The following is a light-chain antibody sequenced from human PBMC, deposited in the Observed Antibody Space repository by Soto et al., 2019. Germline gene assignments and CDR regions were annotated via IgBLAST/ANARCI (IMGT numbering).Light chain of an antibody. V-gene: IGKV1-39*01. J-gene: IGKJ1*01. CDR1: HSIGTY. CDR2: AAS. Sequence: DIQMTQSPSSLSASVGDRVTITCRAGHSIGTYLNWYQQNPEKPPKLLIYAASTLQSGVPSRFSGSGSGADFTLTISSLQPEDFATYYCQQTYGTPRTFGQGTKVEVK. CDR3: QQTYGTPRT.